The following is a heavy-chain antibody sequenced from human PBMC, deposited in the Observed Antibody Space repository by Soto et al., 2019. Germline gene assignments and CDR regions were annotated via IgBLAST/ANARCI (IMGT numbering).Heavy chain of an antibody. Sequence: QVQLQESGPGLVKPSETLSLTCTVSGGSISSYHWSWIRQPPGKGLEWIGYIYNSGSTNYNPSLKSRVTISVDTSKKQFSLKLSSVTAADTAVYYCARMMTVAGVWFDPWGQGTLVTVSS. CDR1: GGSISSYH. V-gene: IGHV4-59*01. CDR2: IYNSGST. J-gene: IGHJ5*02. D-gene: IGHD6-19*01. CDR3: ARMMTVAGVWFDP.